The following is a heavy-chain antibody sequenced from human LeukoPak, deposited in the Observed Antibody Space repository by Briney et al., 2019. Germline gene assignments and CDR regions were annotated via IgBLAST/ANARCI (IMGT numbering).Heavy chain of an antibody. Sequence: SETLSLTCTVSGGSISSSSYYWGWIRQPPGKGLEWIGSMYYSGSTYYNPSLKSRVTISVDTSKNQFSLKLSSVTAADTAAYYCAGGVYDFWSGYYGPRWFDPWGQGTLVTVSS. D-gene: IGHD3-3*01. CDR2: MYYSGST. CDR1: GGSISSSSYY. J-gene: IGHJ5*02. CDR3: AGGVYDFWSGYYGPRWFDP. V-gene: IGHV4-39*01.